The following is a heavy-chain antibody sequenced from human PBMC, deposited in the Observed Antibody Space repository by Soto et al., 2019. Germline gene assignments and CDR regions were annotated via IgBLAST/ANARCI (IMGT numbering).Heavy chain of an antibody. CDR1: GYTFTGYY. J-gene: IGHJ6*03. Sequence: ASVKVSCKASGYTFTGYYIHWVRQAPGQGHEWMGRINPILGITNYAQKFQGRVTITADKSTITAYMELSSLRSEDTAVYYCARSVYPGGTYYYYMDVWGKGTTVTVSS. V-gene: IGHV1-69*02. D-gene: IGHD2-15*01. CDR3: ARSVYPGGTYYYYMDV. CDR2: INPILGIT.